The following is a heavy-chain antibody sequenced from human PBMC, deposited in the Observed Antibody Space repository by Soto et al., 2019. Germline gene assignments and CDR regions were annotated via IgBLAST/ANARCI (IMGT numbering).Heavy chain of an antibody. CDR1: GLTFSSYW. J-gene: IGHJ4*02. Sequence: GGFLRLSCAASGLTFSSYWMSWVRLAPGKGMEWVANIKQDGSEKYYVDSVKGRFTISRDNAKNSLYLQMNSLRAEDTAVYYCARSQNFWSGYYFDYWGQRTLVTVSS. CDR2: IKQDGSEK. D-gene: IGHD3-3*01. V-gene: IGHV3-7*05. CDR3: ARSQNFWSGYYFDY.